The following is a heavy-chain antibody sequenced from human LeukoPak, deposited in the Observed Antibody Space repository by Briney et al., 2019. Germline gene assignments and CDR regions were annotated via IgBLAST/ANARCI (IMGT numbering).Heavy chain of an antibody. CDR2: IKQDGGEK. D-gene: IGHD6-19*01. Sequence: GGSLRLSCAASGFTFSSYWMSWVRQAPGKGLEWVANIKQDGGEKYYVDSVKGRFTISRDNAKNSLYLQMNSLRAEDTAVYYCARDGVLSVAGYYYYYGMDVWGKGTTVTVSS. J-gene: IGHJ6*04. CDR1: GFTFSSYW. V-gene: IGHV3-7*03. CDR3: ARDGVLSVAGYYYYYGMDV.